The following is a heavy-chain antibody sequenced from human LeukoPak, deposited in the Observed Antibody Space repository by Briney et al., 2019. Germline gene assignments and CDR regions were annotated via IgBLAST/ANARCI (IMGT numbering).Heavy chain of an antibody. D-gene: IGHD2-2*01. J-gene: IGHJ5*02. Sequence: PGGSLRLSCAASGFTFSSYAMSWVRQAPGKGLEWVSATSGSGGSTYYADSVKGRFTISRDNSKNTLYLQMNSLRAEDTAVYYCAGTCLKYCSSTSWFDPWGQGTLVTVSS. CDR1: GFTFSSYA. V-gene: IGHV3-23*01. CDR3: AGTCLKYCSSTSWFDP. CDR2: TSGSGGST.